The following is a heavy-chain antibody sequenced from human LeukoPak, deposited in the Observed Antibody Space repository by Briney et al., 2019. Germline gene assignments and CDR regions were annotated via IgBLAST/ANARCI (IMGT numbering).Heavy chain of an antibody. D-gene: IGHD3-22*01. CDR2: RQPGNVS. Sequence: GGSLRLSCAVSGFTASAHHMAWVRQAPGKGLEWVSVRQPGNVSYYADSVTGRFTTSTDSSKNTLYLQMRDLRAEDTALYYCARERDYDTYFDYWGQGTLVIVSS. J-gene: IGHJ4*02. V-gene: IGHV3-53*01. CDR1: GFTASAHH. CDR3: ARERDYDTYFDY.